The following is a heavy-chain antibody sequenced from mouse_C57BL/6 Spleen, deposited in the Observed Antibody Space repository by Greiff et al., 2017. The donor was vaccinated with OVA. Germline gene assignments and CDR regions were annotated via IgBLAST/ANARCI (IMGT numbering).Heavy chain of an antibody. D-gene: IGHD1-1*01. J-gene: IGHJ4*01. CDR1: GFTFSSYA. CDR3: ARDPLFITTAAMDY. Sequence: EVQLVESGGGLVKPGGSLKLSCAASGFTFSSYAMSWVRQTPEKRLEWVATISDGGSYTYYPDNVKGRFTISRDNAKNNLYLQMSHLKSEDTAMYYCARDPLFITTAAMDYWGQGTSVTVSS. V-gene: IGHV5-4*01. CDR2: ISDGGSYT.